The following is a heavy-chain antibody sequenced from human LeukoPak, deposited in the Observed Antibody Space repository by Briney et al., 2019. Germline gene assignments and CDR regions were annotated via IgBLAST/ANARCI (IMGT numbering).Heavy chain of an antibody. V-gene: IGHV3-7*01. CDR2: IKQDGSEK. CDR3: ARGQVAFDI. J-gene: IGHJ3*02. CDR1: GFTFSSYA. Sequence: PGGSLRLSCAASGFTFSSYAMSWVRQAPGKGLEWVANIKQDGSEKYYVDSVKGRFTISRDNAKNSLCLQMNSLRAEDTAVYYCARGQVAFDIWGQGTMVTVSS.